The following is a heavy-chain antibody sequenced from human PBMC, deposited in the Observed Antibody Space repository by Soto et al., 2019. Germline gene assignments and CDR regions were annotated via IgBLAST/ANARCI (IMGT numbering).Heavy chain of an antibody. J-gene: IGHJ6*02. V-gene: IGHV1-18*01. CDR2: ISAYNGNT. D-gene: IGHD6-13*01. Sequence: ASVKVSCKASGYTFTSYGISWVRQAPGQGLEWMGWISAYNGNTNYAQKLQGRVTMTTDTSTSTVYMDLRGLTSEDTAVYYCARERIAPVGTDGYYYFYAMEVWGQGTTVTVFS. CDR3: ARERIAPVGTDGYYYFYAMEV. CDR1: GYTFTSYG.